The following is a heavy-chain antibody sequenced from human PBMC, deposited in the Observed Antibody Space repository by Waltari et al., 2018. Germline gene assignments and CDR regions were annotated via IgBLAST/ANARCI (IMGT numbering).Heavy chain of an antibody. CDR3: ARGGYSGLRYTLWGIPAVPGPY. V-gene: IGHV1-8*01. Sequence: QVQLVQSGAEVKKPGASVKLSCKASGYTFTNYDITWVRQATGQGLEWMGWMDPNSGNTGYIQKFQGRVTMTRNTSTSTAYMDLSSLRSEDTAVYYCARGGYSGLRYTLWGIPAVPGPYWGQGTLVTVSS. CDR2: MDPNSGNT. J-gene: IGHJ4*02. D-gene: IGHD6-13*01. CDR1: GYTFTNYD.